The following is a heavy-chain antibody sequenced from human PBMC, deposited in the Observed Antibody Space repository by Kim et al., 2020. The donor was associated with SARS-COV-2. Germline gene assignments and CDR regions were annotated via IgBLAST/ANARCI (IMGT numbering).Heavy chain of an antibody. CDR3: ARDLHYDFWSTRSVSIYGMDV. CDR2: IIPIFGTA. Sequence: SVKVSCKASGGTFSSYAISWVRQAPGQGLEWMGGIIPIFGTANYAQKFQGRVTITADESTSTAYMELSSLRSEDTAVYYCARDLHYDFWSTRSVSIYGMDVWGQGTTVTVSS. CDR1: GGTFSSYA. D-gene: IGHD3-3*01. V-gene: IGHV1-69*13. J-gene: IGHJ6*02.